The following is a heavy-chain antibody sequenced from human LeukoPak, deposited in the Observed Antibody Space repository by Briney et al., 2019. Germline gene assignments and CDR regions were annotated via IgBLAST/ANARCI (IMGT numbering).Heavy chain of an antibody. Sequence: GGSLRLSCAVSGFTFSSYSMNWVRQAPGKGLEWVSSISSSSTSIYYADSVKGRFTISRDNAKNSLYLQVNGLGAEDTAVYYCARDSKLYCSSTSCYMDVWGKGTTVTVSS. J-gene: IGHJ6*04. CDR2: ISSSSTSI. D-gene: IGHD2-2*01. V-gene: IGHV3-21*01. CDR1: GFTFSSYS. CDR3: ARDSKLYCSSTSCYMDV.